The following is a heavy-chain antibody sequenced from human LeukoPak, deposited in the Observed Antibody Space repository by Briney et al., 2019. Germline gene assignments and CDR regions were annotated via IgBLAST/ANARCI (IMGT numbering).Heavy chain of an antibody. CDR1: GFTFSSYS. CDR3: AGVREYYYDSSGYYYAFDY. J-gene: IGHJ4*02. D-gene: IGHD3-22*01. CDR2: ISSSSSYI. V-gene: IGHV3-21*01. Sequence: GGSLRLSCAASGFTFSSYSMNWVRQAPGKGLEWVSSISSSSSYIYYADSVKGRFTISRDNAKNSLYLQMNSLRAEDTAVYYCAGVREYYYDSSGYYYAFDYWGQGTLVTASS.